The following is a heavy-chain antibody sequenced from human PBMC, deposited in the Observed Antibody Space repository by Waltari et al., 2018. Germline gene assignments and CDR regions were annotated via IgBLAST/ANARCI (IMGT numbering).Heavy chain of an antibody. Sequence: QVQLQESGPGLLNPSETLSLTCTVSGYSIRSGYYWGWVRQPPGKGLEWIGSVYHSGNTYYNPSLKGRLSISADTSNNQLSLKLSSVTAADTAVYYCARGAAAGSGPLIDYWGQGILVTVSS. D-gene: IGHD6-13*01. J-gene: IGHJ4*02. CDR2: VYHSGNT. CDR3: ARGAAAGSGPLIDY. V-gene: IGHV4-38-2*02. CDR1: GYSIRSGYY.